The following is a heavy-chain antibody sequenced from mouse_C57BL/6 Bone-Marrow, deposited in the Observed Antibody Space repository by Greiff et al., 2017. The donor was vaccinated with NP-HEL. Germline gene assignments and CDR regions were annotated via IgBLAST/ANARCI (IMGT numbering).Heavy chain of an antibody. CDR1: GYTFTSYW. Sequence: QVQLQQPGAELVKPGASVKLSCKASGYTFTSYWMHWVKQRPGQGLEWIGMIHPNSGSTTYNEKFKSKATLPVAHSTSTAYMQRSSLTSEDSAVYYCARRKLLRYLDYWGQGTTLTVSS. CDR3: ARRKLLRYLDY. CDR2: IHPNSGST. V-gene: IGHV1-64*01. J-gene: IGHJ2*01. D-gene: IGHD1-1*01.